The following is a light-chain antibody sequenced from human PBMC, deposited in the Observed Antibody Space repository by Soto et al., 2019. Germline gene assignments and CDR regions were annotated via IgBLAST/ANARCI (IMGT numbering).Light chain of an antibody. CDR3: AAWDDSLNGHV. CDR1: RSHIGTSS. Sequence: SVLTPPHSASWTPRQRGTISFFGSRSHIGTSSVHWFQQLPGTAPKLLISTTNQRPSGVPERFSGSKSGTSASLAISGLQSEDEADYYCAAWDDSLNGHVFGTGTKATVL. CDR2: TTN. V-gene: IGLV1-44*01. J-gene: IGLJ1*01.